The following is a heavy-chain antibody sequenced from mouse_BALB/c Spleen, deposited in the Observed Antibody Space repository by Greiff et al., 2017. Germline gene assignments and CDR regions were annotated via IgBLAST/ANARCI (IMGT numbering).Heavy chain of an antibody. CDR1: GFSLTSYG. J-gene: IGHJ2*01. D-gene: IGHD1-1*01. V-gene: IGHV2-9*02. CDR2: IWAGGST. Sequence: QVQLKESGPGLVAPSQSLSITCTVSGFSLTSYGVHWVRQPPGKGLEWLGVIWAGGSTNYNSALMSRLSISKDNSKSQVFLKMNSLQTDDTAMYYCARDSEGDYYGSSYYFDDWGQGTTLTVSS. CDR3: ARDSEGDYYGSSYYFDD.